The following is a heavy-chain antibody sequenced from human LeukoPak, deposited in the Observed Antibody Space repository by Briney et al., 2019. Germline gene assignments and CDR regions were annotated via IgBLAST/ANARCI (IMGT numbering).Heavy chain of an antibody. CDR3: ARDISYYGYVWGSYRSNDAFDI. CDR2: IYYSGST. D-gene: IGHD3-16*02. V-gene: IGHV4-39*07. Sequence: SETLSLTCTVSGGSISSSSYYWGWIRQPPGKGLEWIGSIYYSGSTYCNPSLKSRVTISVDTSKNQFSPKLSSVTAADTAVYYCARDISYYGYVWGSYRSNDAFDIWGQGTMVTVSS. J-gene: IGHJ3*02. CDR1: GGSISSSSYY.